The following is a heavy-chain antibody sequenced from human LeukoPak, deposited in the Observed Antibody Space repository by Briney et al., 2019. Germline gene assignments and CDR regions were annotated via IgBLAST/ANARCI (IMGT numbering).Heavy chain of an antibody. CDR3: ARLFSFPLRAPFDP. V-gene: IGHV4-59*01. J-gene: IGHJ5*02. CDR2: IYYSGST. Sequence: SETLSLACTVSVGSISSYYWSWIRQPPGKGLEWIGYIYYSGSTNYNPSLKSRVTISVDTSKNQFSLRLSSVTAADTAVYYCARLFSFPLRAPFDPWGQGTLVTVSS. CDR1: VGSISSYY. D-gene: IGHD3-16*01.